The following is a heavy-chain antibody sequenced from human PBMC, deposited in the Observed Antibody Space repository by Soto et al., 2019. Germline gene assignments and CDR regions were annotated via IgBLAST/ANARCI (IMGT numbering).Heavy chain of an antibody. CDR3: ARAFGCSGGSCYPWGMDV. D-gene: IGHD2-15*01. CDR2: IHYSGST. J-gene: IGHJ6*02. Sequence: QVQLQESGPGLVKPSETLSLTCTVSGDSISTYYWSWIRQPPGKGLEWIGYIHYSGSTKYNPSLKIRVTISVDTSKNQFSLKLSSVTAADTAVYYCARAFGCSGGSCYPWGMDVWGQGTTVTVSS. V-gene: IGHV4-59*01. CDR1: GDSISTYY.